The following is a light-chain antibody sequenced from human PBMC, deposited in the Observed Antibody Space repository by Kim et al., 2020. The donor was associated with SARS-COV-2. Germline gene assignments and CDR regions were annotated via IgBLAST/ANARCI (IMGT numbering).Light chain of an antibody. CDR1: QSVSSY. CDR2: DAS. Sequence: SLSPGERAPLSCRASQSVSSYLAWYQQKPAQAPRLLIYDASNRATGIPARFSGSGSVTDFTLTISSLEPEDFAVYYCQQRSNWLTFGGGTKLDIK. CDR3: QQRSNWLT. J-gene: IGKJ4*01. V-gene: IGKV3-11*01.